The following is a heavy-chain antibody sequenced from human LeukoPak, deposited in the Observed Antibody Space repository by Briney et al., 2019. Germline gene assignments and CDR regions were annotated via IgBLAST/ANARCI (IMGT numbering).Heavy chain of an antibody. CDR2: INPSGGST. V-gene: IGHV1-46*01. CDR3: ARGGYSYGYGVY. CDR1: GYTFTSYY. J-gene: IGHJ4*02. Sequence: VASVKVSCKASGYTFTSYYMHWVRQAPGQGLEWMGIINPSGGSTSYAQKFQGRVTITADKSTSTAYMELSSLRSEDTAVYYCARGGYSYGYGVYWGQGTLVTVSS. D-gene: IGHD5-18*01.